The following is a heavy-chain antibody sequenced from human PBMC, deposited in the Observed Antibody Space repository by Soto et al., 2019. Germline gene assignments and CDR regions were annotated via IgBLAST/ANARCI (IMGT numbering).Heavy chain of an antibody. CDR2: SYYSGST. V-gene: IGHV4-30-4*01. Sequence: QVQLQESGPGLVKPSQTLSLTCTVSGGSISSGDYYWSWIRQPPGKGLEWIGYSYYSGSTYSNPSLKSRVTISVDTSKDQLSLKLSSVTAADTAVYYCARAVRGSYYDYWGQGTLVTVSS. CDR1: GGSISSGDYY. CDR3: ARAVRGSYYDY. D-gene: IGHD1-26*01. J-gene: IGHJ4*02.